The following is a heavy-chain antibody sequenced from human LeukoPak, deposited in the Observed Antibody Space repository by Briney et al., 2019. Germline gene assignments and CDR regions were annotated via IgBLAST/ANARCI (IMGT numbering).Heavy chain of an antibody. CDR1: GFTFSSYG. J-gene: IGHJ4*02. Sequence: GGSLRLSCAASGFTFSSYGMHGVRQAPGKGLEWVAVISYDGSNKYYADSVKGRFTISRDNSKNTLYLQMNSLRAEDTAVYYCAKVRYYYDSSGYYDYWGQGTLVTVSS. D-gene: IGHD3-22*01. V-gene: IGHV3-30*18. CDR2: ISYDGSNK. CDR3: AKVRYYYDSSGYYDY.